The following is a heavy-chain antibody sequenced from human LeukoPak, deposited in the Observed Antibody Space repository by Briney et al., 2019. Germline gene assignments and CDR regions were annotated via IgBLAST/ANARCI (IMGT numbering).Heavy chain of an antibody. CDR2: INHSGST. CDR3: ARVSGDLYYFDY. V-gene: IGHV4-34*01. J-gene: IGHJ4*02. Sequence: PSETLSLTCAVYGGSFSGYYWSWIRQPPGKGLEWIGEINHSGSTNYNPSLKSRVTISVDTSKNQFSLKLSSVTAADTAVYYCARVSGDLYYFDYWGQGTLVTVSS. CDR1: GGSFSGYY. D-gene: IGHD3-10*01.